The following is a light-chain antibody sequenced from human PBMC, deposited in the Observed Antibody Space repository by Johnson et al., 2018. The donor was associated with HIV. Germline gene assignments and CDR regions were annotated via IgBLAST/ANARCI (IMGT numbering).Light chain of an antibody. V-gene: IGLV1-51*02. CDR3: GVWDASLSPHYV. Sequence: QSVLTQPPSVSAAPGQKVTISCSGSSYNIGNNLVSWYQQLPGSAPTLLIYEDNKRPSGIPDRFSGSKSGASATLGITGLQTGDEADYYCGVWDASLSPHYVFGTGTTVIVL. CDR2: EDN. J-gene: IGLJ1*01. CDR1: SYNIGNNL.